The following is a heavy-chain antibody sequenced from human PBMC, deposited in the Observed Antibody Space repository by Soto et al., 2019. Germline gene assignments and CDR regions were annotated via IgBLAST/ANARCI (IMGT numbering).Heavy chain of an antibody. V-gene: IGHV1-2*04. CDR1: GYTFTGYY. D-gene: IGHD6-19*01. J-gene: IGHJ5*02. CDR3: ARGAMYSSGWFNWFDP. Sequence: ASLNVSCKASGYTFTGYYMHWVLRAPGQGLEWMGWINPNSGGTNYAQKFQGWVTMTRDTSISTAYMELSRLRSDDTAVYYCARGAMYSSGWFNWFDPWGQGTLVTVSS. CDR2: INPNSGGT.